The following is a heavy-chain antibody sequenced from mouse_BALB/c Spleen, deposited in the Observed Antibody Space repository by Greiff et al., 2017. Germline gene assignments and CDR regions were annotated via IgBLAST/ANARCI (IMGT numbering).Heavy chain of an antibody. J-gene: IGHJ2*01. CDR2: IYPGDGDT. D-gene: IGHD1-1*01. V-gene: IGHV1-82*01. CDR1: GYSFSSSW. Sequence: QVQLKESGPELVKPGASVKISCKASGYSFSSSWLNWVKQRPGQGLEWIGRIYPGDGDTNYNGKFKGKATLTADKSSSTAYMQLSSLTSVDSAVYYCARFYGNYFDYWGQGTTLTVSS. CDR3: ARFYGNYFDY.